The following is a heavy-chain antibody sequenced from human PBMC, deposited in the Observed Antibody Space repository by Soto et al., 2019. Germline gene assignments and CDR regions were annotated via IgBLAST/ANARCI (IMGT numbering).Heavy chain of an antibody. CDR3: ARRLYYYGSGSSYDY. J-gene: IGHJ4*02. CDR1: GGSFSGYY. D-gene: IGHD3-10*01. V-gene: IGHV4-34*01. Sequence: SETLSLTCAVYGGSFSGYYWSWIRQPPGKGLEWIGEINHSGSTNYNPSLKSRVTISVDTSKNQFSLKLSSVTAADTAVYYCARRLYYYGSGSSYDYWGQGTLVTVSS. CDR2: INHSGST.